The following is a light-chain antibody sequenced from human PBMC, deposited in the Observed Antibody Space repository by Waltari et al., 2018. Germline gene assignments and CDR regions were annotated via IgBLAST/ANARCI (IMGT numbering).Light chain of an antibody. V-gene: IGLV3-9*01. CDR2: NDN. J-gene: IGLJ2*01. CDR3: QVWASSTVI. CDR1: YIGGLR. Sequence: SSELTQSLSVSVALGQTATITCEATYIGGLRLQWYHQKPGQAPVLVIYNDNNRPSGIPERFSGSNSGNTATLTITGAQVGDDGYFYCQVWASSTVIFGGGTKLTVL.